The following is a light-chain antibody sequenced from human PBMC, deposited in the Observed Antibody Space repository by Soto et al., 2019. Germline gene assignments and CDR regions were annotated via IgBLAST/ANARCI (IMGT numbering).Light chain of an antibody. V-gene: IGKV3-20*01. CDR1: RSVGTY. CDR3: QQYVSTPLT. CDR2: GAS. Sequence: EIVLTQSPGTLSLSPGERATLPCRASRSVGTYLAWYQQKPGQAPRLLIYGASSRATGIPDRFRGSGSGTDFTLTISRLEPEDFAVFHCQQYVSTPLTFGGGTKVDIK. J-gene: IGKJ4*01.